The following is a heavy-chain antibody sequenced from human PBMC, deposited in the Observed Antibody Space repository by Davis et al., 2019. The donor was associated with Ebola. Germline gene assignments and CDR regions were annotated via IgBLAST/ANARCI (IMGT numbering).Heavy chain of an antibody. CDR1: GYTFTSYG. Sequence: AASVKVSCKASGYTFTSYGISWVRQAPGHGLEWMGWISAYNGNTNYAQKLQGRVTMTTDTSTSTAYMELRSLKSDDTAVYYCARDGRENWFDPWGQGTLVTVSS. J-gene: IGHJ5*02. CDR2: ISAYNGNT. CDR3: ARDGRENWFDP. V-gene: IGHV1-18*01.